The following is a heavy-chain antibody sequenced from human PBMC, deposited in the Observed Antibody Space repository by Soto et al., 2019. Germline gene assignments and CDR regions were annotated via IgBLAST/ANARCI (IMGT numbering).Heavy chain of an antibody. Sequence: LSLTCAVYGGSFSGYYWSWIRQPPGKGLEWIGEINHSGSTNYNPSLKSRVTISVDTSKNQFSLKLSSVTAADTAVYYCARDGIVLMVYAQGGMDVWGQGTTVTVSS. CDR1: GGSFSGYY. V-gene: IGHV4-34*01. J-gene: IGHJ6*02. CDR3: ARDGIVLMVYAQGGMDV. D-gene: IGHD2-8*01. CDR2: INHSGST.